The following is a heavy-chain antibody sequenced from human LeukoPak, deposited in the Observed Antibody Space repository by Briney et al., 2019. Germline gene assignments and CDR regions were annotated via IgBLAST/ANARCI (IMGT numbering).Heavy chain of an antibody. CDR1: GFTFSSYA. CDR3: ARDGGGYYDSSGYYYFDY. V-gene: IGHV3-23*01. J-gene: IGHJ4*02. CDR2: ISGSGGTT. D-gene: IGHD3-22*01. Sequence: PGGSLRLSCAASGFTFSSYAMSWVRQAPGKGLEWVSAISGSGGTTYYADSVKGRFTISRDNAKNSLYLQMNSLRAEDTAVYYCARDGGGYYDSSGYYYFDYWGQGTLVTVSS.